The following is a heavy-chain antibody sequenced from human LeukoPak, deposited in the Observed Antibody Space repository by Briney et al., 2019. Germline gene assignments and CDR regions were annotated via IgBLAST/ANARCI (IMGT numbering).Heavy chain of an antibody. Sequence: GGSLRLSCTASTFTLNNYWMSWVRQAPGKGLEWVANIKQDGSEKYYVDSVKGRFTISRDNAKNTLYLQMNSLRAEDTAVYYCAGRYCSGGICYYYWGQGTLVTVSS. CDR1: TFTLNNYW. CDR3: AGRYCSGGICYYY. V-gene: IGHV3-7*02. CDR2: IKQDGSEK. J-gene: IGHJ4*02. D-gene: IGHD2-15*01.